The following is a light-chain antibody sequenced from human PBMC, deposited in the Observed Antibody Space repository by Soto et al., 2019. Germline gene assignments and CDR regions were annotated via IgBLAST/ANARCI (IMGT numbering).Light chain of an antibody. CDR2: RAS. V-gene: IGKV3-15*01. Sequence: EIVLTQSPATLSVSPGERATLSCRASQNIDINLVWYQQKPGQAPRLLIFRASTRATGIPPRFSGSGSGTDFTLTISRLEPEDFAVYYCQQRSNWPRALTFGGGINV. J-gene: IGKJ4*01. CDR1: QNIDIN. CDR3: QQRSNWPRALT.